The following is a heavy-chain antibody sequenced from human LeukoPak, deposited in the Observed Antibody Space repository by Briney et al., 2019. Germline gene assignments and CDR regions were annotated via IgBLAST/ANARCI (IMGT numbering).Heavy chain of an antibody. V-gene: IGHV4-61*01. CDR3: ASGYSSSWYYLPY. CDR1: GGSVSSGTYY. J-gene: IGHJ4*02. Sequence: SETLSLTCTVSGGSVSSGTYYWTWIRQPPGKGLEWIGYIYYSGSTNYNPSLKSRVTISVDTSKNQFSLKLSSVTAADTAVYYCASGYSSSWYYLPYWGQGTLVTVSS. D-gene: IGHD6-13*01. CDR2: IYYSGST.